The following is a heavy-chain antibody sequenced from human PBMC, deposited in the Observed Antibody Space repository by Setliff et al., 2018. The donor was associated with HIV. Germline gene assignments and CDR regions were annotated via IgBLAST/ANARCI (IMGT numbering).Heavy chain of an antibody. Sequence: PSETLSLTCNVSGGSIRSSSYYWGWIRQPPGKGLEWIGSIYYRGNTYYNPSLKSRVTISVDTSKNQFSLKLSSVTAADTAVYYCARDRYTWNYGKNYMDVWGKGTTVTVSS. CDR1: GGSIRSSSYY. D-gene: IGHD1-7*01. J-gene: IGHJ6*03. CDR2: IYYRGNT. V-gene: IGHV4-39*07. CDR3: ARDRYTWNYGKNYMDV.